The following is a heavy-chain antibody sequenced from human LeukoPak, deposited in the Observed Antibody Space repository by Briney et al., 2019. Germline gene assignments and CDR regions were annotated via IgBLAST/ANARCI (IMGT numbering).Heavy chain of an antibody. CDR3: ARGNSVTTDY. CDR1: GGSISSYY. Sequence: SETLSLTCTVSGGSISSYYWSWIRQLPGKGLEWIGYIYYSGSTNYNPSLKSRVTISVDTSKNQFSLKLSSVTAADTAVYYCARGNSVTTDYWGQGTLVTVSS. D-gene: IGHD4-17*01. CDR2: IYYSGST. J-gene: IGHJ4*02. V-gene: IGHV4-59*01.